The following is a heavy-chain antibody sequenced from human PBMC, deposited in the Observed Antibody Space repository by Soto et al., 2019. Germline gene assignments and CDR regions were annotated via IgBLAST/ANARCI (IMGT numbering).Heavy chain of an antibody. Sequence: PVGSLRLSCTASGFTFGDYAMSWFRQAPGKGLEWVGFIRSKAYGGTTEYAASVKGRFTISRDDSKSIAYLQMNSLKTEDTAVYYCTRDLHDFWSGYYTYGMDVWGQGTTVTVSS. CDR1: GFTFGDYA. D-gene: IGHD3-3*01. CDR2: IRSKAYGGTT. J-gene: IGHJ6*02. CDR3: TRDLHDFWSGYYTYGMDV. V-gene: IGHV3-49*03.